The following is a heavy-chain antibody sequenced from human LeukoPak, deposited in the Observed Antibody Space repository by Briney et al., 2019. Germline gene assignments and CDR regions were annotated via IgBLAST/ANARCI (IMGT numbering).Heavy chain of an antibody. CDR3: AAETGSYMLDAFDI. V-gene: IGHV1-58*01. Sequence: SVKVSCKASGFTFTSSAVQWVRQARGQRLEWVGWIVVGSGNTNYAQKFQERVTITRDMSTSTAYMELSSLRSEDTAVYYCAAETGSYMLDAFDIWGQGTMVTVSS. D-gene: IGHD1-26*01. CDR1: GFTFTSSA. J-gene: IGHJ3*02. CDR2: IVVGSGNT.